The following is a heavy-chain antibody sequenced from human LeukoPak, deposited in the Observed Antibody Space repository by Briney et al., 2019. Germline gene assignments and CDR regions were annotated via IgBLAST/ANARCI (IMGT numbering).Heavy chain of an antibody. D-gene: IGHD3-3*01. J-gene: IGHJ4*02. CDR1: GGSFSGYY. Sequence: RPSETLSLTCAVYGGSFSGYYWSWIRQPPGKGLEWIGEINHSGSTNYNPSLKSRVTISVDTSKNQFSLKLSSVTAADTAVYYCARGLQKRITIFGVVIIPEYYFDYWGQGTLVTVSS. CDR2: INHSGST. V-gene: IGHV4-34*01. CDR3: ARGLQKRITIFGVVIIPEYYFDY.